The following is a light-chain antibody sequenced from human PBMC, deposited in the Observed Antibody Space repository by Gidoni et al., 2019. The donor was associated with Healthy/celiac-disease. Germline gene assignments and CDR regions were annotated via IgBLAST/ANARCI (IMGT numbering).Light chain of an antibody. V-gene: IGKV3-11*01. CDR2: DAS. CDR3: QQRSNWPPRT. J-gene: IGKJ1*01. CDR1: QSVSSY. Sequence: EIVFTQSPATLSLSPGERATLSCRASQSVSSYLAWYQQKPGQAPRLLIYDASNRATGIPARFSGSGSGTDFTLTISSLEPEDFAVYYCQQRSNWPPRTFXQXTKVEIK.